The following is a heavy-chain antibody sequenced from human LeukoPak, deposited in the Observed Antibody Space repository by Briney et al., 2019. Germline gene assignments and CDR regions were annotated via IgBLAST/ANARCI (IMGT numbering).Heavy chain of an antibody. Sequence: ASVKVSCKASGGTFSSYAISWVRQAPGQGLEWMGGVIPIFGTANYAQKFQGRVTITADESTSTAYMELSSLRSDDTAVYYCARCYKGSWNSARCFDYWGQGTLVTVSS. D-gene: IGHD1-7*01. V-gene: IGHV1-69*13. J-gene: IGHJ4*02. CDR1: GGTFSSYA. CDR2: VIPIFGTA. CDR3: ARCYKGSWNSARCFDY.